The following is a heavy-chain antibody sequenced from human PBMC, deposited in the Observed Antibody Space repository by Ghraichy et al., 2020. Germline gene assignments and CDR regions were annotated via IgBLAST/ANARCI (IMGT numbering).Heavy chain of an antibody. CDR1: GGSVSSGGYY. CDR3: ARESGIVAAGPDY. D-gene: IGHD6-13*01. V-gene: IGHV4-31*03. CDR2: IYYSGST. Sequence: SETLSLTCTVSGGSVSSGGYYWSWIRQHPGKGLEWIGYIYYSGSTYYNPSLKSRVTISVDTSKNQFSLKLTSVTAADTAVYYCARESGIVAAGPDYWGQGTLVTVSS. J-gene: IGHJ4*02.